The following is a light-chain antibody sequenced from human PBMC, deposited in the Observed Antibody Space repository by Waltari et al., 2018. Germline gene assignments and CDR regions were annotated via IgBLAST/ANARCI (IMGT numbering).Light chain of an antibody. V-gene: IGLV2-14*01. CDR1: SSDVGDYKS. J-gene: IGLJ3*02. CDR3: SSYTIPTTWV. CDR2: EVT. Sequence: QSALTQPASVSGSLGQSLTISCTGSSSDVGDYKSVTWYQQHPGKAPKVMIYEVTNRPSGVSNRFSGSKSGNTASLTISGLQAEDEADYYCSSYTIPTTWVFGGGTKLTVL.